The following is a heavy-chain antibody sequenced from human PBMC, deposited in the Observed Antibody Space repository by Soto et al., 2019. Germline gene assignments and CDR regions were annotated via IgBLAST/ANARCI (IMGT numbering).Heavy chain of an antibody. J-gene: IGHJ6*03. CDR1: GGSFSGYQ. Sequence: QVQLQQWGAGLLKPSETLSLTCAVYGGSFSGYQWTWIRQTPGKRLEWIGEINDSGNINYNPSLKSRVTILVDTPKKQISLKLSSVTAADTAVYYCARGLILWFGVLSRRGGYYYYMDVWGKGTTVTVSS. CDR2: INDSGNI. V-gene: IGHV4-34*01. CDR3: ARGLILWFGVLSRRGGYYYYMDV. D-gene: IGHD3-10*01.